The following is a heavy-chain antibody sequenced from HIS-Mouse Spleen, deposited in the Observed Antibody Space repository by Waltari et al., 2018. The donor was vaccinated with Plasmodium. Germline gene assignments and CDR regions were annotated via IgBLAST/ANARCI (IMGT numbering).Heavy chain of an antibody. J-gene: IGHJ3*02. Sequence: QVQLVQSGAEVKKPGASVKVSCKASGYTFTSYGISWVRQAPGQGLGGMGWISAYNGKTNYAQKLQGRVTMTTDTSTSTAYMELRSLRSDDTAVYYCARGLLFGSYTAQDAFDIWGQGTMVTVSS. CDR3: ARGLLFGSYTAQDAFDI. D-gene: IGHD3-10*01. V-gene: IGHV1-18*01. CDR2: ISAYNGKT. CDR1: GYTFTSYG.